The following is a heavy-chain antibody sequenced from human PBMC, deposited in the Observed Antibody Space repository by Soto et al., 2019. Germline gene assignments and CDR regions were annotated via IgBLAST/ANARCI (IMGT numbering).Heavy chain of an antibody. V-gene: IGHV1-69*13. CDR2: IIPIFGTA. CDR3: ASRYSSSYGYYYGMDV. CDR1: GGTFSSYA. J-gene: IGHJ6*02. D-gene: IGHD6-6*01. Sequence: SVKVSCKASGGTFSSYAISWVRQAPGQGLEWMGGIIPIFGTANYAQKFQGRVTITADESTSTAYMELSSLRSEDTAVYYCASRYSSSYGYYYGMDVWGQGTTVTVSS.